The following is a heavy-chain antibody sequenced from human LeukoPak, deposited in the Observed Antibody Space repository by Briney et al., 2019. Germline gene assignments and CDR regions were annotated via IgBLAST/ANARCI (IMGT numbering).Heavy chain of an antibody. CDR2: IYYSGST. CDR3: ARLYDYYDSSGYYGWFDP. D-gene: IGHD3-22*01. Sequence: SETLSLTCTVSGGSISSSSYYWGWIRQPPGKGLAWIGSIYYSGSTYYNPSLKSRVTISVDTSKNQFSLKLSSVTAADTAVYYCARLYDYYDSSGYYGWFDPWGQGTLVTVSS. V-gene: IGHV4-39*01. J-gene: IGHJ5*02. CDR1: GGSISSSSYY.